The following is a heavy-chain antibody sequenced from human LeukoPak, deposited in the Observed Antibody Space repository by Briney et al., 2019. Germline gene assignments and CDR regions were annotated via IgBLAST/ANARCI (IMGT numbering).Heavy chain of an antibody. J-gene: IGHJ4*02. CDR3: ARGTRIAAAGTIGY. D-gene: IGHD6-13*01. Sequence: ASVKVSRKASGYTFAGYYMHWVRQAPGQGLEWMGWINPNSGGTNYAQKFRGRVTMTRDTSISTAYMELSRLKSDDTAVYYCARGTRIAAAGTIGYWGQGTLVTVSS. CDR2: INPNSGGT. CDR1: GYTFAGYY. V-gene: IGHV1-2*02.